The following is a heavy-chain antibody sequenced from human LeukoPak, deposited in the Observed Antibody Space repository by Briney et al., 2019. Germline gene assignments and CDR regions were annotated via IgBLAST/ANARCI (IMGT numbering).Heavy chain of an antibody. Sequence: GGALRLSCAASGWTFSSYGMHWVGQAPGKGLEGVAIINQDGTEKYYVDSVKGRFTLSRDNAKNSLYLQMNSLRAQDTAVYYGAKDHFADGDSSDFDYWGQGTLVIVSS. CDR3: AKDHFADGDSSDFDY. D-gene: IGHD4-17*01. CDR2: INQDGTEK. CDR1: GWTFSSYG. J-gene: IGHJ4*02. V-gene: IGHV3-7*04.